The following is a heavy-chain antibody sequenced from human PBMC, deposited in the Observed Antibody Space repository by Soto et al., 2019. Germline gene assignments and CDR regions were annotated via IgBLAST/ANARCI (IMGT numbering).Heavy chain of an antibody. D-gene: IGHD3-10*01. CDR1: GGSFSGYY. CDR2: INHSGST. CDR3: ARDKITCLFDY. Sequence: QVQLQQWGAGLLKPSDTLSLTCAVYGGSFSGYYWTWIRQPPGTGLEWIGEINHSGSTNYNPSLKCRVAISVETSKNQFSLKLTSVTAADTAMYYCARDKITCLFDYWGQGTLVTVSS. V-gene: IGHV4-34*01. J-gene: IGHJ4*02.